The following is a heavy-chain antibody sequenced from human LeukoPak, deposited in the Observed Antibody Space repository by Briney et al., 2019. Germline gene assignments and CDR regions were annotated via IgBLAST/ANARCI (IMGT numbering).Heavy chain of an antibody. CDR3: ARGLAYCGGDCHYYFDY. D-gene: IGHD2-21*02. CDR1: GFTVSSYG. J-gene: IGHJ4*02. V-gene: IGHV3-23*01. Sequence: GGSLRLSCAASGFTVSSYGMTWVRQAPGKGLEWVSAFSATDGSAQYAESVKGRFTISRDNSKNTLYLQMNSLRAEDTAVYYCARGLAYCGGDCHYYFDYWGQGTLVTVSS. CDR2: FSATDGSA.